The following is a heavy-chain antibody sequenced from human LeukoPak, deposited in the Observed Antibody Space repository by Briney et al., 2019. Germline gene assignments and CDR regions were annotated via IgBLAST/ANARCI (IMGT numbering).Heavy chain of an antibody. D-gene: IGHD3-10*01. J-gene: IGHJ5*02. CDR2: IYNGGII. Sequence: SETLSLTCPVSGGSISSYYWSWIRQPAGKGLEWIGRIYNGGIITYNPSLKSRVTMSIDTSNNQFSLRLRFVTAADTAVYYCARDSGTTGEVKFDPWGQGTLVTVSS. CDR3: ARDSGTTGEVKFDP. V-gene: IGHV4-4*07. CDR1: GGSISSYY.